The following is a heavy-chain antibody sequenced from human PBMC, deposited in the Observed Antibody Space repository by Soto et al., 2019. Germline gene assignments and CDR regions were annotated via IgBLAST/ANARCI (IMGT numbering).Heavy chain of an antibody. J-gene: IGHJ4*02. CDR1: ARTFNNAW. CDR2: IRSKSDGGTT. Sequence: PGGSLRLPCVASARTFNNAWMNWVRQAPGKGLEWVGRIRSKSDGGTTDYAAPVKGRFTISRDDSKNMVYLQMSSLKTEDSAIYSRTTYSGAAFEYWGQGALVNAYS. CDR3: TTYSGAAFEY. V-gene: IGHV3-15*01. D-gene: IGHD1-26*01.